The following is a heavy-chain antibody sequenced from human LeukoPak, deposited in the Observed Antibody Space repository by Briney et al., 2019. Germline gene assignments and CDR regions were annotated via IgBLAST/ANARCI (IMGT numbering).Heavy chain of an antibody. J-gene: IGHJ3*02. CDR3: TTELRVDAFDI. Sequence: GGSLRLSCAASGFTFSSYAMSWVRQAPGKGLEWVSAISGSGGSTYYADSVKGRFTISRDNSKNTLYLQMNSLKTEDTAVYYCTTELRVDAFDIWGQGTMVTVSS. CDR1: GFTFSSYA. V-gene: IGHV3-23*01. D-gene: IGHD4/OR15-4a*01. CDR2: ISGSGGST.